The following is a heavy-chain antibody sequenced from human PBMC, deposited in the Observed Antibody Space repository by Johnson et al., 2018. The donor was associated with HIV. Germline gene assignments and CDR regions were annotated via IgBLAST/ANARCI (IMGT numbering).Heavy chain of an antibody. V-gene: IGHV3-66*01. CDR2: IYSGGST. J-gene: IGHJ3*02. D-gene: IGHD5/OR15-5a*01. CDR1: GFTVSSNY. CDR3: ALYPPGAFDI. Sequence: VQLVESGGGLVQPGGSLRLSCAASGFTVSSNYMTWVRQAPGKGLEWVSVIYSGGSTYYADSVKGRFTISRDDSKNTMFLQMNSLRAEDTAVYYCALYPPGAFDIWVQGTMVTVSS.